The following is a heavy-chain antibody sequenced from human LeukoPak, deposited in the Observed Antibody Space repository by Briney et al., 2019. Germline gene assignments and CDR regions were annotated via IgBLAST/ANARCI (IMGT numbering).Heavy chain of an antibody. V-gene: IGHV3-23*01. CDR3: ARDLYDYTFRDYYYMDV. J-gene: IGHJ6*03. Sequence: PGGTLRLSCAASGFIFSSHGMNWVRQAPGKGLEWVSGISPSGDITYYADSVKGRFTISRDNAKNSLYLQMNSLRAEDTAVYYCARDLYDYTFRDYYYMDVWGKGTTVTISS. CDR1: GFIFSSHG. CDR2: ISPSGDIT. D-gene: IGHD4-11*01.